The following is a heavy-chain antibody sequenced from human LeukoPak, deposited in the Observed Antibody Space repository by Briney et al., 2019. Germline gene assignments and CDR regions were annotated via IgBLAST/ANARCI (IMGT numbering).Heavy chain of an antibody. J-gene: IGHJ5*02. CDR1: GFTFSSYA. CDR2: ISYDGSNK. CDR3: ARAHHCSGGSCYHPGAGYNWFDP. V-gene: IGHV3-30*04. D-gene: IGHD2-15*01. Sequence: PGRSLRLSCAASGFTFSSYAMHWVRQAPGKGLEWVAVISYDGSNKYYADSVKGRFTISRDNSKNTLYLQMNSLRAEDTAVYYCARAHHCSGGSCYHPGAGYNWFDPWGQGTLVTVSS.